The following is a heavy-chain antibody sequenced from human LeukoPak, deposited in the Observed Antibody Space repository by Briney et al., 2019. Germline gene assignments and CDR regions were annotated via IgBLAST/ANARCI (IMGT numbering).Heavy chain of an antibody. CDR2: INHSGST. D-gene: IGHD2-2*01. J-gene: IGHJ5*02. CDR3: ASRDCSSTSCHEGYNWFDP. Sequence: SETLSLTCAVYGGSFSGYYWSWIRQPPGKGLEWIGEINHSGSTNYNPSLKSRVTISVDTSKNQFSLKLTSVTAADTAVYYCASRDCSSTSCHEGYNWFDPWGQGILVTVSS. CDR1: GGSFSGYY. V-gene: IGHV4-34*01.